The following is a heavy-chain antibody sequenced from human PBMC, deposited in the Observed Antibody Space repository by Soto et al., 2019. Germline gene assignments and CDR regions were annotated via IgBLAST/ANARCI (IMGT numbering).Heavy chain of an antibody. D-gene: IGHD6-6*01. Sequence: RASVKVSCKASGYTFTGYYMHWVRQAPGQGLEWMGWINPNSGGTNYAQKFQGRVTMTRDTSISTAYMELSRLRSDDTAVYYCARQLVSHYYYYGMDVWGQGTTVTVSS. CDR1: GYTFTGYY. J-gene: IGHJ6*02. CDR3: ARQLVSHYYYYGMDV. CDR2: INPNSGGT. V-gene: IGHV1-2*02.